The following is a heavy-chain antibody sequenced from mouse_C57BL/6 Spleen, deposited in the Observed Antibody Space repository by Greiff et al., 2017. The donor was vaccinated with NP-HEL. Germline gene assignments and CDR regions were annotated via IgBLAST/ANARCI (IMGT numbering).Heavy chain of an antibody. CDR1: GFNIKNTY. Sequence: VQLKESVAELVRPGASVKLSCTASGFNIKNTYMHWVKQRPEQGLEWIGRIDPANGNTKYAPKFQGKATITADTSSNTAYLQLSSLTSEDTAIYYCARAAYYYGSSYYAMDYWGQGTSVTVSS. J-gene: IGHJ4*01. D-gene: IGHD1-1*01. CDR2: IDPANGNT. CDR3: ARAAYYYGSSYYAMDY. V-gene: IGHV14-3*01.